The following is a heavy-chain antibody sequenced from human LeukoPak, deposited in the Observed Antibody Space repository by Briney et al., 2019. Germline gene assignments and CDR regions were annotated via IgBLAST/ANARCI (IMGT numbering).Heavy chain of an antibody. CDR3: ARVRNPHDLQYSSSWYFAFDI. J-gene: IGHJ3*02. CDR2: INPSGGRT. V-gene: IGHV1-46*01. CDR1: GYTFTIYY. D-gene: IGHD6-13*01. Sequence: ASVKVSFKASGYTFTIYYMHWVRQAPGQGLEWMGMINPSGGRTSYAQKFQGRVTINRDTSTSTVYMELSSLISEDTAVYYCARVRNPHDLQYSSSWYFAFDIWGQGTMVTVSS.